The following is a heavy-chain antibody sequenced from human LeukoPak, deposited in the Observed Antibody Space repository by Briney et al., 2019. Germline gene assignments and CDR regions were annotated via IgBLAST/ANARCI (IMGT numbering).Heavy chain of an antibody. J-gene: IGHJ6*03. CDR2: ITTSSSYM. D-gene: IGHD6-19*01. V-gene: IGHV3-21*01. CDR3: ARDPYSGGYGAYYYYYMDV. CDR1: GFTFSAYN. Sequence: IPGGSLRLSCAASGFTFSAYNMNWVRRTPGKGLEWVSSITTSSSYMFYADSVRGRFTISRDNAENSLYLQMNSLRDEDTAVYYCARDPYSGGYGAYYYYYMDVWGKGTTVTVSS.